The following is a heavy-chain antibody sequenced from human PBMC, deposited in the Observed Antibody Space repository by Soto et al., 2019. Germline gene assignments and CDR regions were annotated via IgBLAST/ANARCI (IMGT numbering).Heavy chain of an antibody. CDR3: ARESHDILTGPPWVWYFDL. CDR2: VNDRGSI. Sequence: QVQLQQWGAGPLRPLETLSLTCGVSGGAFSGYYWAWIRQSPGKGLEWIGEVNDRGSINYNPCLKSRVSRSVVTSKNHYSLNLRSVTAADTAVYYCARESHDILTGPPWVWYFDLWGRGTLVTVSS. V-gene: IGHV4-34*01. D-gene: IGHD3-9*01. CDR1: GGAFSGYY. J-gene: IGHJ2*01.